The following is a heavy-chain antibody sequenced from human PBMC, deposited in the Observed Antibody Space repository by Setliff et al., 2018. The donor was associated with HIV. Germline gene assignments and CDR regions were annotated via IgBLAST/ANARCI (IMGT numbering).Heavy chain of an antibody. V-gene: IGHV5-51*01. J-gene: IGHJ3*01. CDR1: GYSFSTFW. CDR2: MYPGTSTT. Sequence: PGESLKISCQGSGYSFSTFWIGWVRQMPRKGLEWMGIMYPGTSTTKYSPSFQGQVTISADKSISTTYLQWSSLKASDTAMYYCASLSGYSGDAFDVWGQGTMVTVSS. CDR3: ASLSGYSGDAFDV. D-gene: IGHD3-22*01.